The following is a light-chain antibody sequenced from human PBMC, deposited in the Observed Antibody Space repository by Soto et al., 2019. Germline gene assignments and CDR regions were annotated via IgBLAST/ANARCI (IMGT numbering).Light chain of an antibody. CDR1: QSIDTW. Sequence: DIQMTQSPSTLSAYVGDRVSITCRASQSIDTWLAWYQQKPGKAPSLLIFDASILESGVPSRFSGSGSGTEFTLTISSLQPDDFATYYCLQYNRASWTFGQGTRVEI. V-gene: IGKV1-5*01. CDR3: LQYNRASWT. J-gene: IGKJ1*01. CDR2: DAS.